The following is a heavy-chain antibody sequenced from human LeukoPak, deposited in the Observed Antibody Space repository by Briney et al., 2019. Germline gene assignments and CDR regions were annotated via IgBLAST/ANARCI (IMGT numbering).Heavy chain of an antibody. J-gene: IGHJ4*02. Sequence: GGSLRLSCAASGFTFSSYALNWVHQAPGKGLEWVAVISYDGSNKYYADSVKGRFTISRDNSKNTLYLQMNSLRAEDTAVYYCANLYSSSSFDYWGQGTLVTVSS. CDR1: GFTFSSYA. D-gene: IGHD6-13*01. CDR3: ANLYSSSSFDY. V-gene: IGHV3-30*18. CDR2: ISYDGSNK.